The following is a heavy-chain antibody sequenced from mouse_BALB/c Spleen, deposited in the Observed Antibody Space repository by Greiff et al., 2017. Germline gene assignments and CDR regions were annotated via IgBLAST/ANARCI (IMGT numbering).Heavy chain of an antibody. Sequence: EVHLVESGGGLVKPGGSLKLSCAASGFTFSSYAMSWVRQTPEKRLEWVATISSGGSYTYYPDSVKGRFTISRDNAKNTLYLQMSSLRSEDTAMYYCARQIITTVVATYYYAMDYWGQGTSVTVSS. CDR2: ISSGGSYT. CDR3: ARQIITTVVATYYYAMDY. J-gene: IGHJ4*01. D-gene: IGHD1-1*01. V-gene: IGHV5-9-3*01. CDR1: GFTFSSYA.